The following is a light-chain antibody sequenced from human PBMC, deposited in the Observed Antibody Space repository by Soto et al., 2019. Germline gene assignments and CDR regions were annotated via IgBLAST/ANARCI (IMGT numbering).Light chain of an antibody. Sequence: QSALIQPPSASGSPGQSVTISCTGTSSDVGGYNYASWYQQHPGKAPKLMIYHVTYRPSGVSNRYSGSKSGNSASLTISGLQADDEADYYCRSLTTSHTYVFGSGTKVTVL. J-gene: IGLJ1*01. CDR1: SSDVGGYNY. V-gene: IGLV2-14*03. CDR3: RSLTTSHTYV. CDR2: HVT.